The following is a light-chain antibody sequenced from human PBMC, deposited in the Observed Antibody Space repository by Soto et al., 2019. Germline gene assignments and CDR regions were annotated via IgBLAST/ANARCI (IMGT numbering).Light chain of an antibody. CDR3: LQNNSSTIP. CDR1: QGIPNY. CDR2: KAP. J-gene: IGKJ5*01. V-gene: IGKV1-17*03. Sequence: DIQMTQSPSAMSASVGDRVTITCRASQGIPNYLAWFHQNQGKAPRRXIYKAPSLQGGFPSRSSGSGSGTESTLTISSLHPEDLATDYCLQNNSSTIPSGQGTGLEIK.